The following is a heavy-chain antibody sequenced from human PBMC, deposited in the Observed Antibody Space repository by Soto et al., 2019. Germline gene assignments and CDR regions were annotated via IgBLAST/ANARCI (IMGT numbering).Heavy chain of an antibody. CDR3: AKDLYCGGDCPRDYYYYYGMDV. CDR2: ISYDGSNK. V-gene: IGHV3-30*18. Sequence: GGSLRLSCAASGFTFSSYGMHWVRQAPGKGLEWVAVISYDGSNKYYADSVKGRFTISRDNSKNTLYLQMNSLGAEDTAVYYCAKDLYCGGDCPRDYYYYYGMDVWGQGTTVTVSS. CDR1: GFTFSSYG. J-gene: IGHJ6*02. D-gene: IGHD2-21*02.